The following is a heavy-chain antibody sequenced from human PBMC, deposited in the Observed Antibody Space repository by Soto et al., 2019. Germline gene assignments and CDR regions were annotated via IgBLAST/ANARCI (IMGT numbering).Heavy chain of an antibody. CDR1: GDSVSSNSAP. CDR2: TYYRSTWSN. J-gene: IGHJ4*02. V-gene: IGHV6-1*01. Sequence: QVQLQQSGPGLVKPSQTLSLTCAISGDSVSSNSAPWTWIRQSPSRGLEWLGRTYYRSTWSNDYALSVKSRITINPDTSNNQFSLHLNSVTPEDTAVYYCARQIAATGTAGTFDYWGQGTLVTVSS. CDR3: ARQIAATGTAGTFDY. D-gene: IGHD6-13*01.